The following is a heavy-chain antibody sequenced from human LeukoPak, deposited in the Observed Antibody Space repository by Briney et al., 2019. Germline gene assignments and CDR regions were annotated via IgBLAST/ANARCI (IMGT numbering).Heavy chain of an antibody. CDR1: GFTFNSCA. D-gene: IGHD1-26*01. CDR2: ISGSSMTT. CDR3: AKGKLLVYVGDNWLDP. V-gene: IGHV3-23*01. J-gene: IGHJ5*02. Sequence: GGSLRLSCAASGFTFNSCAMSWVRQAPGKGSEWVSGISGSSMTTYYADSVKGRFTISRDNSKNTLYLQMNSLRAEDTAVYYCAKGKLLVYVGDNWLDPWGQGTLVTVSS.